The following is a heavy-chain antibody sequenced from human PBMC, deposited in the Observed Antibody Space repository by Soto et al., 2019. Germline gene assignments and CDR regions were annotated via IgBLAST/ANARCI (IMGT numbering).Heavy chain of an antibody. CDR3: ARVPRGLDFFDY. D-gene: IGHD1-26*01. Sequence: LRLSCAASGFTVSSNYMSWVRQAPGKGLEWVSVIYSGGSTYYADSVKGRFTISRDNSKNTLYLQMNSLRAEDTAVYYCARVPRGLDFFDYWGQGTLVTVSS. J-gene: IGHJ4*02. V-gene: IGHV3-53*01. CDR2: IYSGGST. CDR1: GFTVSSNY.